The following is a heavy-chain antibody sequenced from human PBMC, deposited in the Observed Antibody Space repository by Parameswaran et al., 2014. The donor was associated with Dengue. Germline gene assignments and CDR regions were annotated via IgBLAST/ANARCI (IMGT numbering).Heavy chain of an antibody. Sequence: KWIRQPPGKGLEWVSYISSRSSTIYYADSVKGRSTISRDNAKNSLYLQMNSLRAEDTAVYYCARDENDYYGMDVWGQGTTVTVSS. CDR3: ARDENDYYGMDV. CDR2: ISSRSSTI. J-gene: IGHJ6*02. V-gene: IGHV3-48*01.